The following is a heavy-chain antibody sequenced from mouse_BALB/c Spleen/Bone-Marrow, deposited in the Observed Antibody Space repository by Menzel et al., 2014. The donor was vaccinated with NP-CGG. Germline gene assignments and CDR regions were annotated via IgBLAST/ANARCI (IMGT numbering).Heavy chain of an antibody. J-gene: IGHJ4*01. CDR1: GYTFTEYT. V-gene: IGHV1-22*01. D-gene: IGHD2-2*01. CDR2: TNPNNGGT. CDR3: ARRIPYGYAMDY. Sequence: EVKLVESGPELVKPGASVKISCKTSGYTFTEYTMHWVKQSHGKSLEWIGTTNPNNGGTSYNQKFKGKATLTVDKSSSTAYMELRSLTSEGSAVYYCARRIPYGYAMDYWGQGTSVTVSS.